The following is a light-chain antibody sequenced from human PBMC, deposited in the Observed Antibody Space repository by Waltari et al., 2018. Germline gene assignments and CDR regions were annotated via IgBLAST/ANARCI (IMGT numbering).Light chain of an antibody. Sequence: QSVLTQPPSVSAAPGQKVTISCSGRSPNIGNYYVSWYHQFPGAAPKLRIYDNNKRPSGIPDRFSASKSGTSATLAITGLQIGDEADYYCATWDNSLRNVVFGGGTKLTVL. CDR2: DNN. V-gene: IGLV1-51*01. J-gene: IGLJ2*01. CDR3: ATWDNSLRNVV. CDR1: SPNIGNYY.